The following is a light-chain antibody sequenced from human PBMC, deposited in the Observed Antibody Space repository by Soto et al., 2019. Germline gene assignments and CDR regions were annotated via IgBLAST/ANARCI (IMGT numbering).Light chain of an antibody. J-gene: IGLJ2*01. CDR1: SNDIGVYNY. CDR3: SSFSSITREV. CDR2: EVS. V-gene: IGLV2-14*01. Sequence: QSALTQPASVSGSPGQSITISCTGTSNDIGVYNYVSWYQQHPGKAPKLMICEVSNRPSGVSSRFSGSKSGNTASLTISGLRAEDEADYYCSSFSSITREVFGGGTKLTVL.